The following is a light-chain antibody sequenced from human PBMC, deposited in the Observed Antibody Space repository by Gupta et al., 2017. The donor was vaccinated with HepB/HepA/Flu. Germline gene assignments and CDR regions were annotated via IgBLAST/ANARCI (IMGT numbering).Light chain of an antibody. CDR3: QQYNSYSMCS. J-gene: IGKJ2*04. CDR1: QSISSW. Sequence: DIQMTQSPSTLSASVGDRVTITCRASQSISSWLAWYQQKPGKAPKLLIYKASSLESGVPSRFSGSGSGTECTLTISSLQPDDFATYYCQQYNSYSMCSFGQGTKLEIK. V-gene: IGKV1-5*03. CDR2: KAS.